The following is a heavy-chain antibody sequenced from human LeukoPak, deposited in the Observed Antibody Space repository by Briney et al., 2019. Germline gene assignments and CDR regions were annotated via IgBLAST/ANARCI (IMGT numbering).Heavy chain of an antibody. D-gene: IGHD3-10*01. V-gene: IGHV4-4*07. CDR2: IYSTGII. Sequence: SETLSLTCTVSGFSITNYYWSWIRQSAGKGLEWIGRIYSTGIITYNPSLKSRVTMSVDTSKNQLSLRLISVTAADTAVYFCARQNYGSAPLRYWGQGTLVTVSS. CDR1: GFSITNYY. J-gene: IGHJ4*02. CDR3: ARQNYGSAPLRY.